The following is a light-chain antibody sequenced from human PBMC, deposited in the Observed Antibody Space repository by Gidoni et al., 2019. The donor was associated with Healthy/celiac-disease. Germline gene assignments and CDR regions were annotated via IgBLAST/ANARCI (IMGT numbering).Light chain of an antibody. Sequence: QPALTQHASESGSHGQSFTISCPGTSSAVGSYNPVSWYQQLPGTAPNLMLYEVSTLPSGVSNRFSGSTSGNTAALTIAGLQAEDDADYYCFSYAGSSTYVVGTGTKVTVL. V-gene: IGLV2-23*02. CDR1: SSAVGSYNP. J-gene: IGLJ1*01. CDR2: EVS. CDR3: FSYAGSSTYV.